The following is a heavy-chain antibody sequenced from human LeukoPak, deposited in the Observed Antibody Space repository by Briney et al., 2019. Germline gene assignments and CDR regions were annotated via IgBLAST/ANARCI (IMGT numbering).Heavy chain of an antibody. CDR1: GFTFDDYA. Sequence: GRSLRLPCAASGFTFDDYAMHWVRQAPGRGLEWVSGISDSGSYTYYAESVKGRFTISRDNSKNTLYLQMNSLRAEDTAVYYCAKDISGSGTAAQLWGQGTLVTVSS. CDR2: ISDSGSYT. CDR3: AKDISGSGTAAQL. J-gene: IGHJ4*02. V-gene: IGHV3-23*01. D-gene: IGHD3-10*01.